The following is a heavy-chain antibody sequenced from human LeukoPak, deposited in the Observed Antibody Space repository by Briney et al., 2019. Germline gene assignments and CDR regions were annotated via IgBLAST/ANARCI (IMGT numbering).Heavy chain of an antibody. CDR1: GGSISSSNW. D-gene: IGHD3-16*01. CDR2: IYHSGST. Sequence: SETLSLTCAVSGGSISSSNWWSWVRQPPGKGLEWIGEIYHSGSTNYNPSLKSRVTISADKSKNQFSLKLSSVTAADTAVYYCARDGGAYNWFDPWGQGTLVTVSS. V-gene: IGHV4-4*02. J-gene: IGHJ5*02. CDR3: ARDGGAYNWFDP.